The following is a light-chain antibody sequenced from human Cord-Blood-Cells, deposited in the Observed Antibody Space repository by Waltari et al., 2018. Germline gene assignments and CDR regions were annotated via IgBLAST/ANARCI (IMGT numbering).Light chain of an antibody. CDR1: QSVSSY. CDR2: DAS. J-gene: IGKJ4*01. V-gene: IGKV3-11*01. Sequence: EIVLTQSPATLSLSPGERATLSCRASQSVSSYLAWYQQKPGQAPRLLIYDASNRATGIPARFRGSGSGTDVTLTISSLEPEDFAVYYCQQRSNWPPLTFGGGTKVEIK. CDR3: QQRSNWPPLT.